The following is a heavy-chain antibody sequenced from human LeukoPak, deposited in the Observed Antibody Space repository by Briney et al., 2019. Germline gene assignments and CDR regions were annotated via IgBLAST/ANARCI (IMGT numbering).Heavy chain of an antibody. CDR2: INHSGDT. V-gene: IGHV4-34*01. D-gene: IGHD6-6*01. CDR3: ARHGLVAARHAFDI. CDR1: YGSFSGYY. Sequence: SETLSLTCTVFYGSFSGYYWSWIRQPPGKGLEWIGEINHSGDTNYNPSLKSRVTISVDTSKDQFTLKLSSVTAADTAVYYCARHGLVAARHAFDIWGQGTMVTVSS. J-gene: IGHJ3*02.